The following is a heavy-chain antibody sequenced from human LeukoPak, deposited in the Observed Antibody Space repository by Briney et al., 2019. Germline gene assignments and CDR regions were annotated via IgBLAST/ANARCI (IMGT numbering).Heavy chain of an antibody. CDR1: GFTFDDYA. Sequence: PGGSLRLPCAASGFTFDDYAMHWVRQAPGKGLEWVSGISWNSGSIGYADSVKGRFTISRDNAKNSLYLQMNSLRAEDTALYYCAKGLAVADPYYFDYWGQGTLVTVSS. J-gene: IGHJ4*02. V-gene: IGHV3-9*01. D-gene: IGHD6-19*01. CDR2: ISWNSGSI. CDR3: AKGLAVADPYYFDY.